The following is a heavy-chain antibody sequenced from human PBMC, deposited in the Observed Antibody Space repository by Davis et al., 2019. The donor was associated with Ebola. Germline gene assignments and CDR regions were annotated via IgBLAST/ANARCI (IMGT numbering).Heavy chain of an antibody. J-gene: IGHJ4*02. CDR3: AKGTVQGSFDY. D-gene: IGHD3-10*01. V-gene: IGHV3-11*01. Sequence: GESLKISCAASGFTFSDYYMSWIRQAPGKGLEWVSYISSSGSTIYYADSVKGRFTISRDNAKNSLYLQMNSLRAEDTAVYYCAKGTVQGSFDYWGQGTLVTVSS. CDR2: ISSSGSTI. CDR1: GFTFSDYY.